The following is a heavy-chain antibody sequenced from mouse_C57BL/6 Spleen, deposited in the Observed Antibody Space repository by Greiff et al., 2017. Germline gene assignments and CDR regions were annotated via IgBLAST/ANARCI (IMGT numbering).Heavy chain of an antibody. V-gene: IGHV1-81*01. J-gene: IGHJ1*03. CDR3: ARCLLGYFDV. Sequence: VQLQQSGAELARPGASVKLSCKASGYTFTSYGISWVKQRTGQGLEWIGDIYPRSGNTYYNEKFKGKATLTADKSSSTAYMELRSLTSEDSAVYFCARCLLGYFDVWGTGTTVTVSS. CDR1: GYTFTSYG. D-gene: IGHD2-1*01. CDR2: IYPRSGNT.